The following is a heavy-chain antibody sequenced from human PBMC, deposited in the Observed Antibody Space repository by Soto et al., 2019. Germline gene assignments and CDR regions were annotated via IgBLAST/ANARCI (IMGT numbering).Heavy chain of an antibody. V-gene: IGHV3-74*01. Sequence: GGSLRLSCAASGFTFSSYAMNWVRQAPGKGLVWVSAIKMDGSTTTYADSVKGRFTISRDNAKNTLYLQMNSLRAEDTAVYYCARESTSIALFGLDVWGQGTTVTVSS. CDR2: IKMDGSTT. CDR3: ARESTSIALFGLDV. J-gene: IGHJ6*02. CDR1: GFTFSSYA.